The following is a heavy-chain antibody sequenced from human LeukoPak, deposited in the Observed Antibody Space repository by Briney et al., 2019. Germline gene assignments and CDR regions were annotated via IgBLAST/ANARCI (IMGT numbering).Heavy chain of an antibody. J-gene: IGHJ4*02. CDR2: IRSSGSTI. CDR3: AAAHYYDNSGYYLDDY. V-gene: IGHV3-48*03. Sequence: GGSLRLSCAASGFTFSSYEMNWVRQAPGKGLEWVSCIRSSGSTIYYADSVKGRFTISRDNAKNSLYLQMNSLRAEDTAVYYCAAAHYYDNSGYYLDDYWGQGTLVTVSS. D-gene: IGHD3-22*01. CDR1: GFTFSSYE.